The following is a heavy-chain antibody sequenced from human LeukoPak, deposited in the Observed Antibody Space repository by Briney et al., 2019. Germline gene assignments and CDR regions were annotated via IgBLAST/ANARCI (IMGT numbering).Heavy chain of an antibody. D-gene: IGHD3-22*01. CDR1: GYTFTSYG. V-gene: IGHV1-18*01. CDR3: ARENYYDSSGYYGY. J-gene: IGHJ4*02. Sequence: ASVKVSCKASGYTFTSYGISWVRQAPGQGLKWMGWISAYNGNTNYAQKLQGRVTMTTDTSTSTAYMELRSLRSDDTAVYYCARENYYDSSGYYGYWGQGTLVTVSS. CDR2: ISAYNGNT.